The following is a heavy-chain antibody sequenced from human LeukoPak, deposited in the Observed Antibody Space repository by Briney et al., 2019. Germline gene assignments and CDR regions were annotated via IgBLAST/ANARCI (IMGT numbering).Heavy chain of an antibody. CDR2: ISYDGSNK. CDR3: AKGRGRYYENIDY. CDR1: GFTFSSYG. D-gene: IGHD1-26*01. J-gene: IGHJ4*02. V-gene: IGHV3-30*18. Sequence: GGSLRLSCAASGFTFSSYGMHWVRQAPGKGLEWVAVISYDGSNKYYADSVKGRFTISRDNSKNTLYLQMNSLRAEDTAVYYCAKGRGRYYENIDYWGQGTLVTVSS.